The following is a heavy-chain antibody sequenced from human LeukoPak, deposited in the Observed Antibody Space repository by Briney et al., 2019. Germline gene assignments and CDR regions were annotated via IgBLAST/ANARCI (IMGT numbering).Heavy chain of an antibody. V-gene: IGHV3-23*01. J-gene: IGHJ4*02. CDR3: AKDDGRIAVAGTYTY. Sequence: GGSLRLSCAASGFTFSSCAMSWVRQAPGKGLEWVSAISGSGGSTYYADSVKGRFTISRDNSKNTLYLQMNSLRAEDTAVYYCAKDDGRIAVAGTYTYWGQGTLVTVSS. CDR2: ISGSGGST. D-gene: IGHD6-19*01. CDR1: GFTFSSCA.